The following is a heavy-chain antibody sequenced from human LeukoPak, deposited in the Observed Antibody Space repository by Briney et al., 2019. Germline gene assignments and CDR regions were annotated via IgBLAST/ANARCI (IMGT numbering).Heavy chain of an antibody. CDR2: INHSGST. D-gene: IGHD7-27*01. CDR1: GGSFSGYY. J-gene: IGHJ4*02. V-gene: IGHV4-34*01. CDR3: ARGRGRWGIDY. Sequence: PSETLSLTCAVYGGSFSGYYWSWIRQPPGKGLEWIGEINHSGSTNYNPSLKSRVTISVDTSKNQFSLKLSSVTAADTAAYYCARGRGRWGIDYWGQGTLVTVSS.